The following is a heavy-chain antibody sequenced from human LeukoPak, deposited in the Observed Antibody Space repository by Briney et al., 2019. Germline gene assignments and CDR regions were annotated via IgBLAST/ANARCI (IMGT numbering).Heavy chain of an antibody. CDR2: IYSGGTT. Sequence: PGGSLRLSCAASGFTVSSNYMSWVRQPPGKGLEWVSVIYSGGTTFYADSVKGRFTISRDNSENTLYLQMNSLRAEDTAVYYCARAVDFWSGYPQPNWFDPWGQGTLVTVSS. CDR1: GFTVSSNY. V-gene: IGHV3-53*03. CDR3: ARAVDFWSGYPQPNWFDP. J-gene: IGHJ5*02. D-gene: IGHD3-3*01.